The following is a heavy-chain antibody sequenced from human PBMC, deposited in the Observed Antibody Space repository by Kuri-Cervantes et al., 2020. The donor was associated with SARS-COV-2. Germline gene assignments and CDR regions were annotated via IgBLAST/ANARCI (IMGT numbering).Heavy chain of an antibody. Sequence: GGSLRLTCAATGFTFSSYSMNWVRQAPGKELEWVSYISSSSSTIYYADSVKGRFTISRDNSKNTLYLQMNSLRAEDTAVYYCARVKDGWIHGMDVWGQGTTVTVSS. J-gene: IGHJ6*02. CDR1: GFTFSSYS. V-gene: IGHV3-48*01. CDR3: ARVKDGWIHGMDV. D-gene: IGHD5-18*01. CDR2: ISSSSSTI.